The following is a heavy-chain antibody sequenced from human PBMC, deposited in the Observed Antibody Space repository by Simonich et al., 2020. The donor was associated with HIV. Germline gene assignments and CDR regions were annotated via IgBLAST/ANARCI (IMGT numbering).Heavy chain of an antibody. CDR1: GGSISTYY. J-gene: IGHJ2*01. Sequence: QVQLQESGPGLVKPSETLSLTCTVSGGSISTYYWSWIRQPPGKGLEWIGYIYYSGSTNYNPSLKSRVTISVDTSKNQFSLKLGSVTAADTAVYYCARRGHYYDSFDLWGRGTLVTVSS. CDR2: IYYSGST. V-gene: IGHV4-59*12. CDR3: ARRGHYYDSFDL. D-gene: IGHD3-22*01.